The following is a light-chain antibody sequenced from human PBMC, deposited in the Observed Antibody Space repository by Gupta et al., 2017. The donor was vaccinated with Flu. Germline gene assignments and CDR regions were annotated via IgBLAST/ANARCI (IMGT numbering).Light chain of an antibody. CDR3: CIYLGSVPTWV. V-gene: IGLV2-23*01. J-gene: IGLJ3*02. CDR2: EGS. Sequence: ITISCTGSNSDIGSYTLVSWFQQHPGGAPKLVIYEGSKRPSGISDRFSGSKSGVTASLTISSLQAEDEAHYYCCIYLGSVPTWVFGGGTKLTV. CDR1: NSDIGSYTL.